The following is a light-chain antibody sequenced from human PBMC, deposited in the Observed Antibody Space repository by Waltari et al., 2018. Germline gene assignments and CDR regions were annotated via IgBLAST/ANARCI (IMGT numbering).Light chain of an antibody. V-gene: IGLV3-9*01. CDR3: QVWDSSTAWV. CDR1: NIGIKN. CDR2: RDR. J-gene: IGLJ3*02. Sequence: SYELSQPLSVSVALGHTANLTCGGKNIGIKNVHWYQKKPGQAPVPVIYRDRSRPSGIPERFSCSNSGNTATLTISRAQAGDEADYYCQVWDSSTAWVFGGGTKLAVL.